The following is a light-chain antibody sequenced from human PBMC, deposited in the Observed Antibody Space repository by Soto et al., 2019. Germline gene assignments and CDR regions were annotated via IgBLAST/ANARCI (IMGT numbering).Light chain of an antibody. CDR2: EVS. Sequence: QSALTQPPSASGSPGQSVTISCTGTSSDVGGYNYVSWYQQHPGKAPQLMIYEVSKRPSGVPGRFSGSKSANTASLTVSGLQADDEADYYGSSYEGSNNHVFGGGTKVTVL. J-gene: IGLJ3*02. V-gene: IGLV2-8*01. CDR1: SSDVGGYNY. CDR3: SSYEGSNNHV.